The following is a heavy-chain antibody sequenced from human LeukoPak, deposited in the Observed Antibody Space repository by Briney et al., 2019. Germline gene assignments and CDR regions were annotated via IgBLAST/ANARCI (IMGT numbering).Heavy chain of an antibody. CDR2: INPNSGGT. CDR1: GYTFTGYY. V-gene: IGHV1-2*02. D-gene: IGHD3-22*01. Sequence: VASVKVSCKASGYTFTGYYMHWVRQAPGQGLEWMGWINPNSGGTNYAQKFQGRVTMTRDTSISTAYMELSRLRSDDTAVYYCARDPYYYDSSGYNDYWGQGTLVTVSS. J-gene: IGHJ4*02. CDR3: ARDPYYYDSSGYNDY.